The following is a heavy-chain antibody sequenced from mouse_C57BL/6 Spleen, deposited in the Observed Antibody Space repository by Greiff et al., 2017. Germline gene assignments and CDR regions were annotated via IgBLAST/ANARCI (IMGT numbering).Heavy chain of an antibody. D-gene: IGHD1-1*01. CDR2: IDPSDSYT. J-gene: IGHJ3*01. CDR3: ASWGTVVTY. V-gene: IGHV1-69*01. Sequence: VQLQQPGAELVMPGASVKLSCKASGYTFTSYWMHWVKQRPGQGLEWIGEIDPSDSYTNYNQKFKGKSTLTVDKSSSTAYMKLSSLTSEDSAVYYCASWGTVVTYWGQGTLVTVSA. CDR1: GYTFTSYW.